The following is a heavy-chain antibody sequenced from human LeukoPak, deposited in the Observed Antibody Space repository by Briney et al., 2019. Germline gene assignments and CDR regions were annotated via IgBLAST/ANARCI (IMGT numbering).Heavy chain of an antibody. CDR1: GGSISSGGYY. D-gene: IGHD3-10*01. CDR2: IYYSGST. V-gene: IGHV4-31*03. J-gene: IGHJ4*02. Sequence: LSLTCTVSGGSISSGGYYWSWIRQHPGKGLEWIGYIYYSGSTYYNPSLKSRVTISVDTSKNQFSLKLSSVTAADTAVYYCARDRTYYYGSGSYWGQGTLVTVSS. CDR3: ARDRTYYYGSGSY.